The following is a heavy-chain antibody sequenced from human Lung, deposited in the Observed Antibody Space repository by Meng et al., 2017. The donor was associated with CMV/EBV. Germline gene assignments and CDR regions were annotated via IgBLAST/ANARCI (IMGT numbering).Heavy chain of an antibody. CDR2: INPNSGGT. CDR1: GYTFSGYY. V-gene: IGHV1-2*02. D-gene: IGHD2-8*01. J-gene: IGHJ5*02. CDR3: ARRGLYGDWFDP. Sequence: ASVKVSCKASGYTFSGYYIQWVRQAPGQGLEWMGWINPNSGGTNYAQIFQGRVTMTWDMSITTAYTELSRLRSDDTAVYYCARRGLYGDWFDPWGQGTLVTVSS.